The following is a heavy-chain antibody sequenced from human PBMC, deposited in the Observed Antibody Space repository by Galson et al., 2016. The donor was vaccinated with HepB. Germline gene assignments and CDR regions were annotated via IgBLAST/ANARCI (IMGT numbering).Heavy chain of an antibody. CDR3: TTLSGD. J-gene: IGHJ4*02. D-gene: IGHD5-24*01. Sequence: SLRLSCAASGFNFNKAWMNWVRQAPGKGLEWVGRLKSEVDGVTTNYAAPVKGRFTISRDDSQNTLYLQMNSLKIEDTAVYYCTTLSGDWGQGTLVTVSS. V-gene: IGHV3-15*05. CDR1: GFNFNKAW. CDR2: LKSEVDGVTT.